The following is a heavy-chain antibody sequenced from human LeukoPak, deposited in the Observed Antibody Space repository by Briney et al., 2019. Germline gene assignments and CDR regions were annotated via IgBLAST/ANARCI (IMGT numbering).Heavy chain of an antibody. CDR1: GFTFSDYY. Sequence: GGSLRLSCAASGFTFSDYYMSWIRQAPGKGLEWVSYISSSGSTIYYADSVEGRFTISRDNAKNSLYLQMHSLRAEDTAVYYCARASLMVYAPNDYWGQGTLVTVSS. J-gene: IGHJ4*02. V-gene: IGHV3-11*01. CDR2: ISSSGSTI. D-gene: IGHD2-8*01. CDR3: ARASLMVYAPNDY.